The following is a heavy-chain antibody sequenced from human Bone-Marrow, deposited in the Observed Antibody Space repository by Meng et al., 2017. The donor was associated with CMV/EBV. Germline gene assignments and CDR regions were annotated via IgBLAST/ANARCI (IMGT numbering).Heavy chain of an antibody. CDR3: ASTVPAAIHYYYGMDV. Sequence: SVKVSCKASGGTFSSYAISWVRQAPGQGLEWMGGIIPIFGTANYAQKFQGRVTITTDESTSTAYMELSSLRSEDTAVYYCASTVPAAIHYYYGMDVWGQGATVTVSS. V-gene: IGHV1-69*05. CDR2: IIPIFGTA. J-gene: IGHJ6*02. CDR1: GGTFSSYA. D-gene: IGHD2-2*02.